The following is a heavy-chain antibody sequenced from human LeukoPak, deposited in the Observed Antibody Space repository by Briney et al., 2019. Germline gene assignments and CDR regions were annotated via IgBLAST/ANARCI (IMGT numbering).Heavy chain of an antibody. CDR1: GFTFSSYG. Sequence: GGSLRLSCAASGFTFSSYGMHWVRQAPRKGLEWVAFIRYDGSNKYYADYVKGRFTISRDNSKNTLYLQMNSLTADDTAVYYCARGLPTIILEGATPFGYWGQGTLVTVSS. J-gene: IGHJ4*02. V-gene: IGHV3-30*02. CDR2: IRYDGSNK. CDR3: ARGLPTIILEGATPFGY. D-gene: IGHD1-26*01.